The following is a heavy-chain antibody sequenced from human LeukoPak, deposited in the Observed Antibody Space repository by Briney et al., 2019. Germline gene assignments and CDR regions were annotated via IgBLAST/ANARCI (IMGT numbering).Heavy chain of an antibody. CDR1: GHSFANYG. D-gene: IGHD3-10*01. V-gene: IGHV1-18*04. J-gene: IGHJ6*02. CDR2: ISAHNGNT. Sequence: GASVKVSCKASGHSFANYGFSWVRQAPGQGREWMGSISAHNGNTNYAQKFQGRVTMTTDTSTSTDYMALRTLRSNDTAVYYCAREVVNYHGSGSFSPRQDYYGMDVWGQGTRVIVSS. CDR3: AREVVNYHGSGSFSPRQDYYGMDV.